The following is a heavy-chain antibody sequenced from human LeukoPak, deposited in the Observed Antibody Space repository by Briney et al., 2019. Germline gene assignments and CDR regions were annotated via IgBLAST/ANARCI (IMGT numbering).Heavy chain of an antibody. D-gene: IGHD6-19*01. CDR3: ARVTMAGHLDY. V-gene: IGHV4-30-4*01. CDR1: GDSTSSGDYF. Sequence: SQTLSLTCTVSGDSTSSGDYFWSWIRQPPGGGLEWVGYIYYSGTTYYNPSLKSRVTISVDTSKNQFSLNLTSVTAQDTAVYYCARVTMAGHLDYWGQGNLVTVSS. J-gene: IGHJ4*02. CDR2: IYYSGTT.